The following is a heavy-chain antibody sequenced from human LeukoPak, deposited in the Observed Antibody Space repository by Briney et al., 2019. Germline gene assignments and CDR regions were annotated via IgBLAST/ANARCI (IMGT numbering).Heavy chain of an antibody. V-gene: IGHV1-24*01. CDR1: GYTLTELS. Sequence: ASVKVSCKVSGYTLTELSMHWVRQAPGKGLEWMGGFDPEDGGTIYAQKFQGRVTMTEDTSTDTAYMELSSLRSEDTAVYYCATAPAGSYYLYFDYWGQGTLVTVSS. J-gene: IGHJ4*02. CDR2: FDPEDGGT. D-gene: IGHD1-26*01. CDR3: ATAPAGSYYLYFDY.